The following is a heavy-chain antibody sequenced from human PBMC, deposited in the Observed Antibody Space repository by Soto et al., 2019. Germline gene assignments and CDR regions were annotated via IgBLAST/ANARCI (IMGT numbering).Heavy chain of an antibody. CDR3: ATTPTIFRVPPSAAFDI. CDR2: FDPEDGET. CDR1: GYSLTELS. V-gene: IGHV1-24*01. Sequence: ASVKVSCKVCGYSLTELSMHWVRQAPGKGLEWMGGFDPEDGETIYAQKFQGRVTMTEDTSTDTAYMELSSLRSEDTAVYYCATTPTIFRVPPSAAFDIWGQGTMVTVSS. J-gene: IGHJ3*02. D-gene: IGHD3-3*01.